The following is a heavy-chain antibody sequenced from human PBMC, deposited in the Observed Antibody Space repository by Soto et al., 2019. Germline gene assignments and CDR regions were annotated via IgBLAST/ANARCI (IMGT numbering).Heavy chain of an antibody. CDR3: AREYTAALLPNAFDI. CDR2: IIPIFGTA. D-gene: IGHD1-1*01. Sequence: ASVKVSCKASGGTFSSYAISWVRQAPGQGLEWMGGIIPIFGTANYAQKFQGRVTITADESTSTAYMELSSLRSEDTAVYYCAREYTAALLPNAFDIWGQGTMVTVSS. CDR1: GGTFSSYA. V-gene: IGHV1-69*13. J-gene: IGHJ3*02.